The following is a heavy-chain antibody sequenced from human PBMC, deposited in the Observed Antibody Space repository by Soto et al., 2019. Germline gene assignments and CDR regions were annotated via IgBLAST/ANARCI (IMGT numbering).Heavy chain of an antibody. V-gene: IGHV3-33*01. Sequence: HVQLLEAGGGVVQPVNSLRLSCAASGFTFSSYGMHGVLQAPGKWLELVAVIWYDGSNKYYADSVKGRFTISRDNSKNTLYLQMTSLRAEATAVYYCARDQQWLVRFYFDFWGQGTLVAVSS. CDR2: IWYDGSNK. CDR3: ARDQQWLVRFYFDF. D-gene: IGHD6-19*01. CDR1: GFTFSSYG. J-gene: IGHJ4*02.